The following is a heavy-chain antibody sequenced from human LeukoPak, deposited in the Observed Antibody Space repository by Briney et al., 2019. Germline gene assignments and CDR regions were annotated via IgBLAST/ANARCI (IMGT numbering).Heavy chain of an antibody. CDR2: ISSSSSTI. D-gene: IGHD2-15*01. CDR1: GFTFSSYS. Sequence: GGSLRLSCAASGFTFSSYSMNWVRQAPGRGLEWVSYISSSSSTIYYADSVKGRFTISRDNAKNSLYLQMNSLRAEDTAVYYCAESGPWSWNAFDIWGQGTMVTVSS. V-gene: IGHV3-48*04. J-gene: IGHJ3*02. CDR3: AESGPWSWNAFDI.